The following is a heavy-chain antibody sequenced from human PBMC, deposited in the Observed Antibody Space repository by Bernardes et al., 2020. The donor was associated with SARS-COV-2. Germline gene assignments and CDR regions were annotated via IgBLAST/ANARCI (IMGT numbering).Heavy chain of an antibody. J-gene: IGHJ4*02. CDR3: ARDGRISVPGTDYFDF. Sequence: SKTLYLTCAVSDDAISSVSFYWSWLRQPAGKGLEWVGRISASGSTNYNPSLKSRVTMSVDTSKNQFSLKLTSVTAADTAVYYCARDGRISVPGTDYFDFWGQGILVTVSS. CDR1: DDAISSVSFY. CDR2: ISASGST. V-gene: IGHV4-61*02. D-gene: IGHD6-19*01.